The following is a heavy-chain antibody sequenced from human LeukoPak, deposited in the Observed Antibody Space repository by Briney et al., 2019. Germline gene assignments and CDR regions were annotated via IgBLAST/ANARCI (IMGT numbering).Heavy chain of an antibody. D-gene: IGHD3-10*01. CDR1: GGSISYYY. V-gene: IGHV4-59*08. Sequence: SETLSLTCTVSGGSISYYYWSWIRQSPGKGLEWIGYIYYSGTTDYNPSLKSRVIISLDMSKNQLSLNLTSVTAADSAVYYCARHLGSLYNWFDPWGQGTLVTVSS. J-gene: IGHJ5*02. CDR3: ARHLGSLYNWFDP. CDR2: IYYSGTT.